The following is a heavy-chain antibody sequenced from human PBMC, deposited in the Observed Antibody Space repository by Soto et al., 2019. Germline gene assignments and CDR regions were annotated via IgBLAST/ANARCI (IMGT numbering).Heavy chain of an antibody. J-gene: IGHJ4*02. CDR1: GFSLTTTHMG. CDR2: IYWDDDK. CDR3: AHAGDYDRLSFDQ. D-gene: IGHD4-17*01. V-gene: IGHV2-5*02. Sequence: QITLKESGPPLVKPAQTLTLTCAFSGFSLTTTHMGVAWIRQPQGQALEWLALIYWDDDKRYSPSLKNRLAISKDTSRNRVVLTITNMNPDDTGTYFCAHAGDYDRLSFDQWGAGNLVTVSS.